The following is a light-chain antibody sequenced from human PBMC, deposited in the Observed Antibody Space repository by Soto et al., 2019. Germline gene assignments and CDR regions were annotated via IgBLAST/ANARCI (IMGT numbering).Light chain of an antibody. Sequence: QSVLTQPPSASGTPGQRVTISCSGSSSNIGSNYVYWYQQLPGTAPKLLIYSINQRPSGVPDRFSGSKSGTSASLAISGLRSEDEADYYCAAWDDSLSGLVVFGGGTKLTVL. CDR1: SSNIGSNY. CDR2: SIN. CDR3: AAWDDSLSGLVV. J-gene: IGLJ2*01. V-gene: IGLV1-47*02.